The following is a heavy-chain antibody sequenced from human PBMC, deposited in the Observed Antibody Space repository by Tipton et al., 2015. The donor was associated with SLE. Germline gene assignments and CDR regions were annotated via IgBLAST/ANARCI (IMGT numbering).Heavy chain of an antibody. CDR3: ARELGAAGDAFDI. CDR1: GDSVSSNSGA. J-gene: IGHJ3*02. V-gene: IGHV6-1*01. CDR2: TYYRSKWYN. D-gene: IGHD6-13*01. Sequence: LVQSSQTLSLTCAISGDSVSSNSGAWNWIRQSPSSGLEWLGRTYYRSKWYNDYAVSVKSRITINPDTSKNQFSLQLNSVTPEDTAVYYCARELGAAGDAFDIWGQGTLVTVSS.